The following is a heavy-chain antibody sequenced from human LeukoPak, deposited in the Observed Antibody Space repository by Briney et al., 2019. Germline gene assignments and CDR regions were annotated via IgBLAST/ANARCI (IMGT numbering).Heavy chain of an antibody. CDR1: GFTFSSYW. V-gene: IGHV3-7*01. CDR3: ARYPLPEFVGWSY. Sequence: GGSLRLSCAVSGFTFSSYWMSWVCKAPGQGLEWVSNMNQDGSAKLYVDSVKGRFTISRDNAKNSLYLEMNSLRAEDTAVYYCARYPLPEFVGWSYWGQGTLVTVSS. J-gene: IGHJ4*02. D-gene: IGHD2-15*01. CDR2: MNQDGSAK.